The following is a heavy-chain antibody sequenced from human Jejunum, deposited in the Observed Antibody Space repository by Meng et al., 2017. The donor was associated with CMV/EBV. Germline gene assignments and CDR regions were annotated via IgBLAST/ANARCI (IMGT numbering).Heavy chain of an antibody. D-gene: IGHD2-21*02. J-gene: IGHJ6*02. CDR3: ARHGDYLDV. CDR2: LTPKTGGT. Sequence: VSCKASGYTFTVNHLHWVRQAPGQGLEWMGWLTPKTGGTFYAQKFQGRVTMTGDTSMSTAYMELRRLTADDTAVYYCARHGDYLDVWGQGTTVTVSS. V-gene: IGHV1-2*02. CDR1: GYTFTVNH.